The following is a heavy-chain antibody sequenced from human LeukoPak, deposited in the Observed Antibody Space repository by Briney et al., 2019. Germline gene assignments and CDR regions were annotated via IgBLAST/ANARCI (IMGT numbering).Heavy chain of an antibody. V-gene: IGHV4-39*01. J-gene: IGHJ6*03. D-gene: IGHD5-18*01. CDR2: IYYSGST. CDR3: ARHSGYSYGYAYYYYYMDV. CDR1: GGSISSSSYY. Sequence: PSETLSLTCTVSGGSISSSSYYWGWIRQPPGKGLEWIGSIYYSGSTYYNPSLKRRVTISVDPSKNQFSLKLSSVTAADTAVYYCARHSGYSYGYAYYYYYMDVWGKGTTVTVSS.